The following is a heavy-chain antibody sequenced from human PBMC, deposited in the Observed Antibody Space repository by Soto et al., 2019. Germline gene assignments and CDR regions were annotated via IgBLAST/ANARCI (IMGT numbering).Heavy chain of an antibody. D-gene: IGHD4-17*01. J-gene: IGHJ6*03. CDR2: ISSSSSYI. CDR1: GFTFSSYS. V-gene: IGHV3-21*01. Sequence: GGSLRLSCAASGFTFSSYSMNWVRQAPGKGLEWVSSISSSSSYIYYADSVKGRFTISRDNAKNSLYLQMNSLRAEDTAVYYCARDLAVTTYYYYMDVWGKGTTVTVSS. CDR3: ARDLAVTTYYYYMDV.